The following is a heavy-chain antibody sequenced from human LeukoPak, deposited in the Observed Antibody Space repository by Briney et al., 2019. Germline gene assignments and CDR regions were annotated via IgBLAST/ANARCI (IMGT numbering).Heavy chain of an antibody. J-gene: IGHJ4*02. V-gene: IGHV4-34*01. CDR1: GGSFSGYY. CDR3: ARGPICSSTSCSSACFDY. D-gene: IGHD2-2*01. Sequence: PSETLSLTCAVYGGSFSGYYWSWIRQPPGKGLEWNGEINHSGSTNYNPSLKRRVNISVDTSKNQFSLKLSSVTAAVTAVYYCARGPICSSTSCSSACFDYWGQGTLVTVSS. CDR2: INHSGST.